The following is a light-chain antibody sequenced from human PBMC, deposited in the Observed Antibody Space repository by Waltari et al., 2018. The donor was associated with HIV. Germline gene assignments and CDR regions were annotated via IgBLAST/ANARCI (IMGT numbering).Light chain of an antibody. CDR3: QQYYNYPRT. J-gene: IGKJ2*01. Sequence: AIRMTQSPSSFSASTGDRVTITCRASQGISSYLAWYQQKPGKAPKLLIYGASTLQSGVPSRFSGSGSGTDFTLTISCLQSEDLATYYCQQYYNYPRTFGQGTKLEIK. V-gene: IGKV1-8*01. CDR1: QGISSY. CDR2: GAS.